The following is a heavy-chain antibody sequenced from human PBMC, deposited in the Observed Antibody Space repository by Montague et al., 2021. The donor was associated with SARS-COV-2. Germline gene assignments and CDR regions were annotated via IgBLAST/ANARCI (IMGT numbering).Heavy chain of an antibody. V-gene: IGHV4-39*01. CDR1: GGSISSPDYS. CDR3: ARQLPSYCSTNKCYPYYLVV. D-gene: IGHD2-2*01. J-gene: IGHJ6*03. Sequence: SETLSLTCTVSGGSISSPDYSWVWIRQSPGKGLEWIGSISYAGSTYYNPSLRSRVSFSMDTSKNPFSLSLNSVTAADTAVYFCARQLPSYCSTNKCYPYYLVVWGKGALVT. CDR2: ISYAGST.